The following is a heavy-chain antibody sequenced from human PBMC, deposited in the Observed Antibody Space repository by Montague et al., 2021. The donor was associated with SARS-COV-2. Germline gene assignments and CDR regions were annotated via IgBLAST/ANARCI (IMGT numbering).Heavy chain of an antibody. CDR1: GFTFGDYA. V-gene: IGHV3-49*04. CDR3: TRYTPTFNDYVWGSYRYTSPGAFDI. Sequence: SLRLSCSASGFTFGDYAMSWVRQAPGKGLEWVGFIRSKAYGGTTXYAASVKGRFTISRDDSKSIAYLQMNSLKTEDTAVYYCTRYTPTFNDYVWGSYRYTSPGAFDIWGQGTMVTVSS. CDR2: IRSKAYGGTT. J-gene: IGHJ3*02. D-gene: IGHD3-16*02.